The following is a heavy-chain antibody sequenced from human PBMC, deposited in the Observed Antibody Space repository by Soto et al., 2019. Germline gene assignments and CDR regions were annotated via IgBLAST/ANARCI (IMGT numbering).Heavy chain of an antibody. CDR1: GFNFTAYA. V-gene: IGHV3-23*01. Sequence: EVQLLESGGGLVQPGGSLRLSCAASGFNFTAYAMSWVRQAPGKGLEWVSGLVGSGDPIFYAASVRGRFTVSRDNSKNTLFLQMSGLRADDTAIYYCAKEAIANNGIWEPFDMWGRGTGVTVSS. CDR3: AKEAIANNGIWEPFDM. CDR2: LVGSGDPI. J-gene: IGHJ3*02. D-gene: IGHD2-8*01.